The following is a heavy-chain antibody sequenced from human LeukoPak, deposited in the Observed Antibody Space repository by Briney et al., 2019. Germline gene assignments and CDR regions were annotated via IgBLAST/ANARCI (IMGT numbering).Heavy chain of an antibody. Sequence: PGGSLRLSCTASGFTFGTYWMTWVRQASGKGLEWVGRIRSKANSYATAYAASVKGRFTISRDDSKNTAYLQMNSLKTEDTAVYYCTSLYGGVIAASDYWGQGTLVTVSS. CDR1: GFTFGTYW. V-gene: IGHV3-73*01. D-gene: IGHD3-16*02. J-gene: IGHJ4*02. CDR3: TSLYGGVIAASDY. CDR2: IRSKANSYAT.